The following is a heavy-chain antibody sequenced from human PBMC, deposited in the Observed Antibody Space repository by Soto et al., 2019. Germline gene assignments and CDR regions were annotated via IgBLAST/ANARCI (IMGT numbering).Heavy chain of an antibody. CDR1: GGSFSGYY. CDR3: ATEMATPSAS. V-gene: IGHV4-34*01. CDR2: INHSGST. J-gene: IGHJ3*01. D-gene: IGHD5-12*01. Sequence: SETLPLTCAVYGGSFSGYYWSWIRQPPGKGLEWIGEINHSGSTNYNPSLKSRVTISVDTSKNQYCLKLSSVTAADSAVDYCATEMATPSASWGQGTMVTVSS.